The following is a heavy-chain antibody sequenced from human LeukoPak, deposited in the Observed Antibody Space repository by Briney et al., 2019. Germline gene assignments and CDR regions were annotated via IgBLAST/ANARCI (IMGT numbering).Heavy chain of an antibody. CDR3: AKEYYYDKEGAFDI. D-gene: IGHD3-22*01. Sequence: PGGSLRLSCAASGFAVSSNYMSWVRQAPGKGLEWVSAISGSGGSTYYADSVKGRFTISRDNSKNTLYLQMNSLRAEDTAVYYCAKEYYYDKEGAFDIWGQGTMVTVSS. V-gene: IGHV3-23*01. J-gene: IGHJ3*02. CDR1: GFAVSSNY. CDR2: ISGSGGST.